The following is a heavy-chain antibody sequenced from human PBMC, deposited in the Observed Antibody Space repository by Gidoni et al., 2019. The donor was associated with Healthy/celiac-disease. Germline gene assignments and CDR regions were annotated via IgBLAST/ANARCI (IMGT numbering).Heavy chain of an antibody. CDR2: ISSSSSTI. V-gene: IGHV3-48*01. CDR3: ARVGSGYDYDGYYYYMDV. Sequence: EVQLVESGVGLVQPGGSLSLSCAASGFTFSSSSMNWVRQAPGKGLEGVSYISSSSSTISYADSVKGRFTISRDNAKNSLYLQMNSLRAEDTAVYYCARVGSGYDYDGYYYYMDVWGKGTTVTVSS. J-gene: IGHJ6*03. CDR1: GFTFSSSS. D-gene: IGHD5-12*01.